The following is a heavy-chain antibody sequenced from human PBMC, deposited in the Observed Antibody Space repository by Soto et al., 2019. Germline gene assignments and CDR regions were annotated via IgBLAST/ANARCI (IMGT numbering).Heavy chain of an antibody. CDR2: MNPNSGNT. Sequence: ASVKVSCKASGYTFATYDIDWVRQATGQGLEWMGWMNPNSGNTHYAQKFQGRVTMTRNTSINTAYMELSSLRFEDTAVYYCARGAIVDDAFDIWGQGTMVTVSS. CDR1: GYTFATYD. V-gene: IGHV1-8*01. J-gene: IGHJ3*02. CDR3: ARGAIVDDAFDI. D-gene: IGHD3-22*01.